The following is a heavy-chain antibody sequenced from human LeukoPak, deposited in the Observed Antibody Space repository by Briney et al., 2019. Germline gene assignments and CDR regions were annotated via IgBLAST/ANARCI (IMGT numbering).Heavy chain of an antibody. CDR3: ARDLNGSGSYLRGDYYYGMDV. Sequence: ASVKVSCKASGHTFTSYYMHWVRQTPGQGLEWMGIINPSGGSTSYAQKFQGRVTMTRDTSTSTVYMELSSLRSEDTAVHYCARDLNGSGSYLRGDYYYGMDVWGQGTTVTVSS. D-gene: IGHD3-10*01. CDR2: INPSGGST. CDR1: GHTFTSYY. V-gene: IGHV1-46*01. J-gene: IGHJ6*02.